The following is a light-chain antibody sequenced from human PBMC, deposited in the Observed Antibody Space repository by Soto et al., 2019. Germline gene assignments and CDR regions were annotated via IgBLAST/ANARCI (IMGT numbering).Light chain of an antibody. Sequence: DIQMTQSPSSLSASVGDRVTITCRANQTITRYLNWYQQKPGTAPKLLIYAASSLQEGVPSRFRGSGSGTDFTLTISNLQPEDFAAYSCQQSFSFPVTFGQETKLEIK. CDR1: QTITRY. CDR2: AAS. V-gene: IGKV1-39*01. CDR3: QQSFSFPVT. J-gene: IGKJ2*01.